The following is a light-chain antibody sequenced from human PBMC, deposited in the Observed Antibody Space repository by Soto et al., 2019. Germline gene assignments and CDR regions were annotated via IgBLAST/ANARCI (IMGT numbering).Light chain of an antibody. J-gene: IGKJ1*01. Sequence: IPLTQSPSVLSASFGDTVTITCRASQALSNYLAWYQQKPGKAPELLIYAASTLQSGVPSRFSGSGSGTDFTLTISCLQSEDFATYYCQQYYSLPWTFGQGTKVDIK. V-gene: IGKV1D-8*01. CDR1: QALSNY. CDR3: QQYYSLPWT. CDR2: AAS.